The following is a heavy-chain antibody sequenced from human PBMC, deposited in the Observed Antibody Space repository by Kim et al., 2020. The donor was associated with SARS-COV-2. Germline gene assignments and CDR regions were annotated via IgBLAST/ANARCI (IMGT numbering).Heavy chain of an antibody. D-gene: IGHD6-13*01. CDR1: GGTFSSYA. CDR2: IIPIFGTA. Sequence: SVKVSCKASGGTFSSYAISWVRQAPGQGLEWMGGIIPIFGTANYAQKFQGRVTITADESTSTAYMELSSLSSEDTAVYYCVRDDMLAPYSSSWYDYYGMDVWGQGTTVTVS. V-gene: IGHV1-69*13. J-gene: IGHJ6*02. CDR3: VRDDMLAPYSSSWYDYYGMDV.